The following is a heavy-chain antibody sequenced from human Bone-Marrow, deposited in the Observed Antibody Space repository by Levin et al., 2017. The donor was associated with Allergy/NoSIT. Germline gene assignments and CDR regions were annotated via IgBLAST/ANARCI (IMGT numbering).Heavy chain of an antibody. CDR1: GFTFSSYA. V-gene: IGHV3-23*01. D-gene: IGHD6-19*01. CDR2: IMPSGTTK. CDR3: ENWGWRGWSTDVFDI. Sequence: PGGSLRLSCAASGFTFSSYAMTWVRQSPGKGLEWVSAIMPSGTTKFYADSVKGRFSISRDNSKNLLHLRMSDLRAEDTAVYYCENWGWRGWSTDVFDIWGQGTTVTVSS. J-gene: IGHJ3*02.